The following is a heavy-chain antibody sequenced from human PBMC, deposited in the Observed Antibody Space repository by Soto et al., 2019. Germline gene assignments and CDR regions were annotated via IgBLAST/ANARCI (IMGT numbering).Heavy chain of an antibody. D-gene: IGHD3-22*01. CDR3: ARDNYYYDSGGIYYYYGMDV. J-gene: IGHJ6*02. Sequence: PGGSLRLSCAASGFTVSSNYMSWVRQAPGEGLEWVSVIYSGGSTYYADSVKGRFTISRDNSKNTLYLQMNSLRAEDTAVYYCARDNYYYDSGGIYYYYGMDVWGQGTTVTVSS. CDR2: IYSGGST. V-gene: IGHV3-53*01. CDR1: GFTVSSNY.